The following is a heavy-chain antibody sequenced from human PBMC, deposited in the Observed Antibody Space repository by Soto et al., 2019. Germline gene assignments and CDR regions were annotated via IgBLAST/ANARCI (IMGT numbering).Heavy chain of an antibody. CDR3: ARDKKWQHGLDV. Sequence: VRLMHGKGLEWMGRIDPSDSYTNYSPSFQGHVTMTRDTSISTAYMELSRLRSDDMVVYCCARDKKWQHGLDVWGQ. J-gene: IGHJ6*01. CDR2: IDPSDSYT. V-gene: IGHV5-10-1*01. D-gene: IGHD1-26*01.